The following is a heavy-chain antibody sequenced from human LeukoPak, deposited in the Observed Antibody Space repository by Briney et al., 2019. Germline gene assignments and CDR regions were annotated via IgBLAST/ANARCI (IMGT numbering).Heavy chain of an antibody. CDR3: ARESRRGYSGYANWFDP. V-gene: IGHV3-21*01. D-gene: IGHD5-12*01. J-gene: IGHJ5*02. CDR1: GFTFSSYR. CDR2: ISCSSSYI. Sequence: GGSLRLSCAASGFTFSSYRMNWVGQAPAKGLEWVSFISCSSSYIYYAHSVKGRFTISRDNPKNSLYLQMNSLRAEDTAVYYCARESRRGYSGYANWFDPWGQRTLVTVSS.